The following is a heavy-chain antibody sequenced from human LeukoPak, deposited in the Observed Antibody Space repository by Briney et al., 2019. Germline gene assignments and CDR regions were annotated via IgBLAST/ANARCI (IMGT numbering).Heavy chain of an antibody. CDR3: ARRYDGSVLDAFDI. Sequence: PSETLSLTCTVSGGSISSSSYYWGWLRQPPGKGLEWIGSIYYSGSTYYNPSLKSRVTISVYTSKNQFSLKLSSVTAADTAVYYCARRYDGSVLDAFDIWGQGTMVTVSS. CDR2: IYYSGST. V-gene: IGHV4-39*01. CDR1: GGSISSSSYY. D-gene: IGHD3-10*01. J-gene: IGHJ3*02.